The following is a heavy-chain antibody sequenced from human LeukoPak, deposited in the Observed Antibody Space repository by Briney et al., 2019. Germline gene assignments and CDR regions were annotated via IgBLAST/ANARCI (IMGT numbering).Heavy chain of an antibody. J-gene: IGHJ4*02. V-gene: IGHV3-30*18. CDR2: ISYDGSNK. CDR3: AKLGPYYYDSSGPGY. D-gene: IGHD3-22*01. Sequence: PGGSLRLSCAASGFTFGSYGMHWVRQAPGKGLEWVAVISYDGSNKYYADSVKGRFTISRDNSKNTLYLQMNSLRAEDTAVYYCAKLGPYYYDSSGPGYWGQGTLVTVSS. CDR1: GFTFGSYG.